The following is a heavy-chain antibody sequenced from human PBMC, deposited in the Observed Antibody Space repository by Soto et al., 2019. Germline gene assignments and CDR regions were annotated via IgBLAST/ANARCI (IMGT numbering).Heavy chain of an antibody. D-gene: IGHD3-3*01. CDR3: ARHDSPHYDFWSGYYPYYFDY. J-gene: IGHJ4*02. CDR1: GYSFTSDW. V-gene: IGHV5-51*01. CDR2: IYPGDSDT. Sequence: GESLKISCKGSGYSFTSDWIGWVRQMPGKGLEWMGIIYPGDSDTRYSPSFQGQVTISADKSISTAYLQWSSLKASDTAMYYCARHDSPHYDFWSGYYPYYFDYWGQGTLVTVSS.